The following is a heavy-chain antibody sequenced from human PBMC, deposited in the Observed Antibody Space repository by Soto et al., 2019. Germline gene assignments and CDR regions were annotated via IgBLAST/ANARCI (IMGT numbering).Heavy chain of an antibody. J-gene: IGHJ1*01. CDR1: GGSISGTNEY. D-gene: IGHD3-10*01. V-gene: IGHV4-39*02. Sequence: QLQLQESGPGLVEPSETLSLTCTVSGGSISGTNEYWGWIRQPPGKGLEWIASIHYDGRTYYTPSLKRRLTISADTSKNHFSLKLSSVTAADTAVYYCARTYFGSGSYSYWGQGTLVIVSS. CDR2: IHYDGRT. CDR3: ARTYFGSGSYSY.